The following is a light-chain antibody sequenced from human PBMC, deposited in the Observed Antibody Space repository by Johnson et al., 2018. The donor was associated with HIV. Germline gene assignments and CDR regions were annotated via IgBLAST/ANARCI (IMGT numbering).Light chain of an antibody. V-gene: IGLV1-51*01. CDR1: SSNIGNNY. Sequence: QSVLTQPPSVSAAPGQKVTISCSGSSSNIGNNYVSWYQQLPGTSPKLLIYENKARPSGIPDRFSGSKSATSATLAITGLQTGDEADYYCGTWDSSLSAYVIGTGTKVTVL. J-gene: IGLJ1*01. CDR3: GTWDSSLSAYV. CDR2: ENK.